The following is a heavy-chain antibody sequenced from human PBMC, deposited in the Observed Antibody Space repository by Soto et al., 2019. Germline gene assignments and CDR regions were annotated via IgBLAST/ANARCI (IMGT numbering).Heavy chain of an antibody. CDR3: ARGGFVAGLYNAMDA. CDR2: IIPMFGSP. Sequence: QVQLVQSGAEVKKAGSSVKVSCKASGGTLSTNAISWVRQAPGQGLVWMGAIIPMFGSPKYAQKFLGRVTITADNPTSTIYMEMISLTSADTAVYYCARGGFVAGLYNAMDAWGQGTTVAVSS. V-gene: IGHV1-69*06. D-gene: IGHD6-19*01. J-gene: IGHJ6*02. CDR1: GGTLSTNA.